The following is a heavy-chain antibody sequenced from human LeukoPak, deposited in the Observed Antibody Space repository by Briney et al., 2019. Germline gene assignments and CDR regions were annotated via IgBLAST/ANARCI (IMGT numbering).Heavy chain of an antibody. Sequence: GGSLRLSCAASGFTFSSYAMRWVRQAPGKGLEWVSAISGNGGSKYYADSVKGRFTISRDNSKNTLYLQMNSLRAEDTAVYYCTKDASDARKNDNSCFFIDWGQGTLVTVSS. CDR2: ISGNGGSK. V-gene: IGHV3-23*01. CDR1: GFTFSSYA. CDR3: TKDASDARKNDNSCFFID. D-gene: IGHD3-22*01. J-gene: IGHJ4*02.